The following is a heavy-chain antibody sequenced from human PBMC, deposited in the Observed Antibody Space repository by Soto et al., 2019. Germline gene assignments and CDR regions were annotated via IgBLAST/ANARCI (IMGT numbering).Heavy chain of an antibody. CDR2: IYPDESDT. V-gene: IGHV5-51*01. J-gene: IGHJ6*02. CDR3: ARELHGGSYGMDV. Sequence: PGESLKISCKGSGYSFTKYWIGWVRQMPGKGLEWMAIIYPDESDTKYSPSFQGQVTISADNSISTAYLQWSSLKASDTAMYYCARELHGGSYGMDVWGQGTTVTV. D-gene: IGHD3-10*01. CDR1: GYSFTKYW.